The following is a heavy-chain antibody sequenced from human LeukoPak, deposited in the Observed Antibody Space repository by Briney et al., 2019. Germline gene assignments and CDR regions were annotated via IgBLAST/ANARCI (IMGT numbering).Heavy chain of an antibody. CDR1: GGSFSGYY. D-gene: IGHD3-9*01. V-gene: IGHV4-34*01. CDR3: ATSHYDILTGYSFAFDI. J-gene: IGHJ3*02. Sequence: PSETLSLTCAVYGGSFSGYYWSWIRQPPGKGLEWIGEINHSGSTNYNPSLKSRVTISVDTSKNQFSLKLSSVTAADTAVYYCATSHYDILTGYSFAFDIWGQGTMVTVSS. CDR2: INHSGST.